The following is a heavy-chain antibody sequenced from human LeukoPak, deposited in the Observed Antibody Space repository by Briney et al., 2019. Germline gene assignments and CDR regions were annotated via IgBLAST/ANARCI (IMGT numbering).Heavy chain of an antibody. CDR3: ARVNSYGYYYYYGMDV. J-gene: IGHJ6*02. D-gene: IGHD5-18*01. CDR2: INPSGGRT. V-gene: IGHV1-46*01. Sequence: ASVKVSCKASGYTFTSYYIHWVRQAPGQGLEWMGVINPSGGRTTYAQKFRGRVTMTRDTSTSTVYMELSSLRSDDTAVYYCARVNSYGYYYYYGMDVWGQGTTVTVSS. CDR1: GYTFTSYY.